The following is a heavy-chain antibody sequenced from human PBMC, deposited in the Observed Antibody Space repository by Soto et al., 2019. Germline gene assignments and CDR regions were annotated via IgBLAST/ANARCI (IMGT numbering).Heavy chain of an antibody. J-gene: IGHJ2*01. CDR3: ARFPVYNSGWSTKSLYWYFDL. Sequence: QVQLVQSGAEVKKPGSSVKVSCKASGGTFSNYVISWVRQAPGQGLEWMGGIIPIFGTANYAQKLQGRVTITADESTSTAYMELSSLRSEDTAVYYCARFPVYNSGWSTKSLYWYFDLWGRGTLVTVSS. CDR1: GGTFSNYV. V-gene: IGHV1-69*12. CDR2: IIPIFGTA. D-gene: IGHD6-19*01.